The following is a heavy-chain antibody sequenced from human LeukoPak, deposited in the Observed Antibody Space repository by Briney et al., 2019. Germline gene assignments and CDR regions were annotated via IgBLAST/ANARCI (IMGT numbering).Heavy chain of an antibody. CDR1: GFTFSSYW. CDR2: IKQDGSKT. Sequence: GESLRLSCADSGFTFSSYWMSWVRQAPGKGLEWVANIKQDGSKTYYVDSVKGRFTISRDNAKNSLYLQMNSLRADDTAVYYCAREQYGDHFDYWGQGTLVTVSS. D-gene: IGHD4-17*01. CDR3: AREQYGDHFDY. J-gene: IGHJ4*02. V-gene: IGHV3-7*01.